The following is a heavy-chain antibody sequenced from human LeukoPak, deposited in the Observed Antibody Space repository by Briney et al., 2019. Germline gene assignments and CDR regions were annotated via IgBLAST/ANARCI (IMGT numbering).Heavy chain of an antibody. V-gene: IGHV4-59*01. CDR2: IYYSGST. CDR3: ARDGSYSNYEFDP. Sequence: PSETLSLTCIVSGGSISSYYWSWIRQPPGKGLEWIGYIYYSGSTNYNPSLKSRVTISVDTSKNQFSLKLSSVTAADTAVYYCARDGSYSNYEFDPWGQGTLVTVSS. D-gene: IGHD4-11*01. J-gene: IGHJ5*02. CDR1: GGSISSYY.